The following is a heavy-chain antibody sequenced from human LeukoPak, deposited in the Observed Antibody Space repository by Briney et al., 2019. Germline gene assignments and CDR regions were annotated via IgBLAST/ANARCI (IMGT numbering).Heavy chain of an antibody. CDR3: ARGPLYYYDSSGSSDY. V-gene: IGHV4-59*01. D-gene: IGHD3-22*01. J-gene: IGHJ4*02. CDR2: IYYSGST. CDR1: GGSISSYY. Sequence: SETLSLTCTVSGGSISSYYWSWIRQPPGKGLEWIGYIYYSGSTNYNPSLKSRVTVSVDTSKNQFSLKLSSVTAADTAVYYCARGPLYYYDSSGSSDYWGQGTLVTVSS.